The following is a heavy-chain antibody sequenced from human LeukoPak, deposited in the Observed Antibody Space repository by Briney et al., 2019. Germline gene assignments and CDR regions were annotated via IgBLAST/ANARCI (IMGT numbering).Heavy chain of an antibody. CDR1: GFTFSSYW. Sequence: PGGPLRLSCTASGFTFSSYWMSWVRQAPGKGLEWVANIKQDGSEKYYVDSVKGRFTISRDNAKNSLYLQMNSLRAEDTAVYYCARDASGWYGSAFDIWGQGTMVTVSS. V-gene: IGHV3-7*01. D-gene: IGHD6-19*01. CDR2: IKQDGSEK. CDR3: ARDASGWYGSAFDI. J-gene: IGHJ3*02.